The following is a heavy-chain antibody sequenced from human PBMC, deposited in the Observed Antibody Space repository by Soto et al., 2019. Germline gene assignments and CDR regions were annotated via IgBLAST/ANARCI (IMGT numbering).Heavy chain of an antibody. J-gene: IGHJ6*03. Sequence: KASETLSLTCVVSGGSLSDYFWSWIRQPPGMALEWIGEINHLGSINYNPSLKSRVTMSVDTSKNQFSLTLNSVPAADTATYYCARGGISHWAYFYYMDVWDRGTTVTVSS. CDR2: INHLGSI. CDR1: GGSLSDYF. CDR3: ARGGISHWAYFYYMDV. V-gene: IGHV4-34*01. D-gene: IGHD2-21*01.